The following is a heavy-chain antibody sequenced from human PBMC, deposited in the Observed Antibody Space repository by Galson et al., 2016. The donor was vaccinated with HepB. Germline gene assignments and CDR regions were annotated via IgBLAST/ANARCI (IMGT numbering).Heavy chain of an antibody. V-gene: IGHV1-69*04. J-gene: IGHJ2*01. CDR2: IIPIVDIA. CDR3: AREQVVVTGRLWYFDL. CDR1: GGTFSSYA. Sequence: SVKVSCKAPGGTFSSYAISWVRQAPGQGLEWMGRIIPIVDIANYAQRFQGRVTFTADKSTTTAYMELTSLRSEDTAVYYCAREQVVVTGRLWYFDLWGCGTLVTVSS. D-gene: IGHD3-22*01.